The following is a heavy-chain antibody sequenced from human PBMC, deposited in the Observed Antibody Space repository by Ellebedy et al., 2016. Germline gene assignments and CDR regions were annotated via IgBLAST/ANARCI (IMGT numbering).Heavy chain of an antibody. CDR3: ARDLNENFVSPGEY. J-gene: IGHJ4*02. Sequence: GESLKISXAASGFTFSRYGMHWVRQAPGKGLEWLAVIWYDGSNKYYADSVKGRFTISRDNSKNTLYLQMNTLRAEDTSVYHCARDLNENFVSPGEYWGQGTLVTVSS. CDR2: IWYDGSNK. D-gene: IGHD3-10*01. V-gene: IGHV3-33*01. CDR1: GFTFSRYG.